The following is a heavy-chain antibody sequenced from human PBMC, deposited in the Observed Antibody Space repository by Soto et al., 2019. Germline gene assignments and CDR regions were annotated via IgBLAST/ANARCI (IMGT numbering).Heavy chain of an antibody. CDR1: GFTFSSYA. Sequence: GGSLRLSCAASGFTFSSYATIWVRQAPGKGLEWVSAISGSGGSTYYADSVKGRFTISRDNSKNTLYLQMNSLRAEDTAVYYCAKGWLALYYFDYWGLGTLVTVS. CDR2: ISGSGGST. V-gene: IGHV3-23*01. D-gene: IGHD6-19*01. J-gene: IGHJ4*02. CDR3: AKGWLALYYFDY.